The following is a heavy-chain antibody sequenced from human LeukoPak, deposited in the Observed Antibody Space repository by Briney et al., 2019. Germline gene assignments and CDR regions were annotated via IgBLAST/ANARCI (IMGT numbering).Heavy chain of an antibody. D-gene: IGHD3-10*01. J-gene: IGHJ6*02. CDR2: INPNSGGT. Sequence: ASVKVSCKASGYTFTGYYMHWVRQAPGQGLEWMGWINPNSGGTNYAQKFQGWVTMTRDTSISTAYMELSRLRSDDTAVYYCARESVSITMVRGVIVHYGMDVWGQGTTVTVSS. CDR1: GYTFTGYY. CDR3: ARESVSITMVRGVIVHYGMDV. V-gene: IGHV1-2*04.